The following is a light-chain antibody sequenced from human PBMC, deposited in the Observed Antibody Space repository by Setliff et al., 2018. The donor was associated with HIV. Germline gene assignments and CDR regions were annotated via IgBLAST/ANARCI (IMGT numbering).Light chain of an antibody. V-gene: IGLV2-11*01. CDR3: SSYTTSDTVV. CDR2: DVV. CDR1: SSNIGGYSY. Sequence: QSALAQPRSVSGSPGQSVTISCTGTSSNIGGYSYVSWYQQSPDRAPKLIIYDVVKRPSGVPDRFSGSKSGNTAFLTISGLQTEDEADYYCSSYTTSDTVVFGTGTKVTVL. J-gene: IGLJ1*01.